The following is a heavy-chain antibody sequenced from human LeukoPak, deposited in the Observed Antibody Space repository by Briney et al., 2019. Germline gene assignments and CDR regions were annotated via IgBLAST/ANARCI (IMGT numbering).Heavy chain of an antibody. CDR2: INPNSGGT. CDR3: ARAYSSGHSTYFDY. Sequence: ASVKVSCKASGYTFTGYYMHWVRQAPGQGLEWVGWINPNSGGTNYAQKFQGRVTMTRDTSISTAYMELSRLRSDDTAVYYCARAYSSGHSTYFDYWGQGTLVTVSS. CDR1: GYTFTGYY. J-gene: IGHJ4*02. D-gene: IGHD6-19*01. V-gene: IGHV1-2*02.